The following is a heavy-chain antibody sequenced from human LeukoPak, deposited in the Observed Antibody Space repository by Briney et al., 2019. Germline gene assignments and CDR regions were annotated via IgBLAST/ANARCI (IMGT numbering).Heavy chain of an antibody. Sequence: QAGGSLSLSCAASGFTISRNGMTWARQAPGKGLEWVSAISGSGGSTYYADSVKGRFTISRDNSKNTLYLQMNSLRAEDTAVYYCAKDLKELLWFEESAKGSDNWGERTLVTVSS. J-gene: IGHJ4*02. V-gene: IGHV3-23*01. CDR1: GFTISRNG. CDR2: ISGSGGST. CDR3: AKDLKELLWFEESAKGSDN. D-gene: IGHD3-10*01.